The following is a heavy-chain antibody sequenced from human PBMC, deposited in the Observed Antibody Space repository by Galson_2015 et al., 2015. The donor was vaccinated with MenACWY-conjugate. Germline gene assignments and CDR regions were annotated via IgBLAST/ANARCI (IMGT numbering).Heavy chain of an antibody. CDR3: ARIEFITTWAHFDY. CDR1: GFSLSNPRMS. Sequence: PALVKPTQTLTLTCTVSGFSLSNPRMSVSWIRQPPGKALEWLAHIFSNDEKSYNTSLKNRLTISRDTSKSQVVLIMTNMDPVDTATYYCARIEFITTWAHFDYWGQGTLVTVSS. D-gene: IGHD3-22*01. V-gene: IGHV2-26*01. CDR2: IFSNDEK. J-gene: IGHJ4*02.